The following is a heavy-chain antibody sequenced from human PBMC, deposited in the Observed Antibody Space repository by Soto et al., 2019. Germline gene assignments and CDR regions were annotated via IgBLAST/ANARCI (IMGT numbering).Heavy chain of an antibody. CDR3: AREGIAVAAVHFDY. CDR1: GFTFSSYG. Sequence: GGSLRLSCAASGFTFSSYGMHWVRQAPGKGLEWVAVFWYDGSINYYADSVKGRFTISRDNSRNTLYLQMNSLRAEDSVVYYCAREGIAVAAVHFDYWGQGTLVTVSS. J-gene: IGHJ4*02. CDR2: FWYDGSIN. D-gene: IGHD6-19*01. V-gene: IGHV3-33*01.